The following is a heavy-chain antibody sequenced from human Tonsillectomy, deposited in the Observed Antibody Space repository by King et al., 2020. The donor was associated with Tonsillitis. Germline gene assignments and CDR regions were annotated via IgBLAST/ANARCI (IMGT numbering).Heavy chain of an antibody. Sequence: VQLQQWGAGLLKPSETLSLTCAVAGGSFSGFYWSWIRQPPGKGLEWIGEINDSGSTNYNPSLKSRVTMSVDTSKKQFSLKVTSVTAADTAVYYCAREVAYFDYWDQGTLVTVSS. V-gene: IGHV4-34*01. CDR2: INDSGST. CDR3: AREVAYFDY. CDR1: GGSFSGFY. J-gene: IGHJ4*02.